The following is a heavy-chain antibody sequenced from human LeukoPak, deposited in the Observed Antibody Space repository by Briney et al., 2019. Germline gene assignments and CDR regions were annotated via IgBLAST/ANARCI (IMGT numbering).Heavy chain of an antibody. CDR1: GYTLTELS. CDR3: ATVYKSGGYSWDAFDT. CDR2: FDPEDGET. D-gene: IGHD5-18*01. Sequence: ASVKVSCKVSGYTLTELSMHWVRQAPGKGLEWMGGFDPEDGETIYAQKFQGRVTMTEDTSTDTAYMELSSLRSEDTAVYYCATVYKSGGYSWDAFDTWGQGTMVTVSS. J-gene: IGHJ3*02. V-gene: IGHV1-24*01.